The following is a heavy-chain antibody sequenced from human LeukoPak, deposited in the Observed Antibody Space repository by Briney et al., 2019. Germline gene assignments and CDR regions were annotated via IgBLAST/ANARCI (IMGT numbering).Heavy chain of an antibody. CDR1: GYTFTGYY. Sequence: ASVKVSCKASGYTFTGYYMHWVRQAPGQGLEWMGWINPNGGGTNYAQKLQGRVTMTKDTSTTTAYMELRSLRSDDTAVYYCARGGRWELPRPYSFDIWGQGTMVTVSS. CDR3: ARGGRWELPRPYSFDI. CDR2: INPNGGGT. D-gene: IGHD1-26*01. V-gene: IGHV1-2*02. J-gene: IGHJ3*02.